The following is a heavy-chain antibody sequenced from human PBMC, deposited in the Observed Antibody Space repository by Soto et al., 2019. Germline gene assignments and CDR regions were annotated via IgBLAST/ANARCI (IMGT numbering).Heavy chain of an antibody. D-gene: IGHD2-8*01. V-gene: IGHV3-30-3*01. CDR2: ISYDGSNK. CDR1: GFTFSSYA. CDR3: ARDRGCTNGVCYLFDYYYYGMDV. Sequence: GGSLRLSCAASGFTFSSYAMHWVRQAPGKGLEWVAVISYDGSNKYYADSVKGRFTISRDNSKNTLYLQMNSLRAEDTAVYYCARDRGCTNGVCYLFDYYYYGMDVWGQGTTVTVSS. J-gene: IGHJ6*02.